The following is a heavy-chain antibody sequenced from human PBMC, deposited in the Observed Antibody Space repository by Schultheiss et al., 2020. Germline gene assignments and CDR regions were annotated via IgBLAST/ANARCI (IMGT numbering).Heavy chain of an antibody. CDR1: GFTFSSYA. Sequence: GGSLRLSCAASGFTFSSYAMSWVRQAPGKGLEWVAVIWYDGSNKYYADSVKGRFTISRDNAKNSLFLQMNSLRPEDTAVYYCALEYTIFGGGMDVWGQGTTVTVSS. V-gene: IGHV3-33*03. CDR2: IWYDGSNK. CDR3: ALEYTIFGGGMDV. D-gene: IGHD3-10*02. J-gene: IGHJ6*02.